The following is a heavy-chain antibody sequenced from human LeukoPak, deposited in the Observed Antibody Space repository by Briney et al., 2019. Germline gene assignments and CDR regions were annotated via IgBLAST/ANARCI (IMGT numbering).Heavy chain of an antibody. J-gene: IGHJ4*02. CDR2: IYYSGST. CDR3: ARGYSYGSYYFDN. CDR1: GGSISSYY. V-gene: IGHV4-39*07. D-gene: IGHD5-18*01. Sequence: SETLSLTCTVSGGSISSYYWGWIRQPPGKGLEWIGSIYYSGSTYYNPSLKSRVTISVDTSKNQFSLKLSSVTAADTAIYYCARGYSYGSYYFDNWGQGTLVTVSS.